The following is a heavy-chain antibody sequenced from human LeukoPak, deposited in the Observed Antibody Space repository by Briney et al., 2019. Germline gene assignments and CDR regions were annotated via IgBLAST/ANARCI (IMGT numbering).Heavy chain of an antibody. CDR2: INPNSGGT. CDR1: GYTFTGYY. CDR3: ASHENVAS. Sequence: ASVKVPCKASGYTFTGYYMHWVRQAPGQGLEWMGWINPNSGGTNYAQKFQGRVTMTRDTSISTAYMELGRVRSDDTCVYYGASHENVASWGQGTLVTVSS. J-gene: IGHJ4*02. V-gene: IGHV1-2*02. D-gene: IGHD1-1*01.